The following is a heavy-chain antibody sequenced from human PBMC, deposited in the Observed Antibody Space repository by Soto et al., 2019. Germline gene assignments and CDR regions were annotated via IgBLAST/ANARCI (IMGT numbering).Heavy chain of an antibody. CDR3: PAPSLNYYYGMDV. CDR2: IVVGSGNT. CDR1: GFTFTSSA. J-gene: IGHJ6*02. D-gene: IGHD2-15*01. Sequence: QMQLVQSGPEVKKPGTSVKVSCKASGFTFTSSAVQWVRQARGQRLEWIGWIVVGSGNTNYAQKFQERVTITRDMSKSTAYMELSSLRSEDTAVYYCPAPSLNYYYGMDVWGQGTTVTVSS. V-gene: IGHV1-58*01.